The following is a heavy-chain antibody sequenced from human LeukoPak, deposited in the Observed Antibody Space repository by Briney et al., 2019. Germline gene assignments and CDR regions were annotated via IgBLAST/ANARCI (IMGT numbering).Heavy chain of an antibody. J-gene: IGHJ4*02. CDR2: IKPDGSER. CDR3: ARDRAYGAFDY. Sequence: GGSLRLSCAASGFIFSTSWMNWVRLAPGKGLKWVANIKPDGSERYYVDSVKGRFTISRDNAKNSLYLEMNSLTAEDTAVYYCARDRAYGAFDYWGQGTLVTVSS. V-gene: IGHV3-7*01. D-gene: IGHD4/OR15-4a*01. CDR1: GFIFSTSW.